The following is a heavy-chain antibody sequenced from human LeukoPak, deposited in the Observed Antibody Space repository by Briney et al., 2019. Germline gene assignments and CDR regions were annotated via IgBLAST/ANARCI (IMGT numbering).Heavy chain of an antibody. CDR1: GFTFSSYG. V-gene: IGHV3-30*18. Sequence: PGGSLRLSCAASGFTFSSYGMHWVRQAPGKGLEWVAVISYDGSNKYYADSVKGRFTISRDNSKNTLYLQMNSLRAEDTAVYYCAKGHIVVVTEMPFDYWGQGTLVTVSS. J-gene: IGHJ4*02. CDR2: ISYDGSNK. CDR3: AKGHIVVVTEMPFDY. D-gene: IGHD2-21*02.